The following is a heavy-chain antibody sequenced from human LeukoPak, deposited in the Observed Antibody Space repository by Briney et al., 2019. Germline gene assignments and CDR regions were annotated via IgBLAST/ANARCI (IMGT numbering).Heavy chain of an antibody. CDR3: ATLDSGTYYGDYFDY. CDR1: GGSVSSSTYY. Sequence: PSETLSLTCTVSGGSVSSSTYYWGWIRQPPGKGLEWIGSIYYSGGTYYNPSLKSRVTISVDTSKNQFSLKLSSVTAADTAVYYCATLDSGTYYGDYFDYWGQGTLVTVSS. J-gene: IGHJ4*02. V-gene: IGHV4-39*01. D-gene: IGHD1-26*01. CDR2: IYYSGGT.